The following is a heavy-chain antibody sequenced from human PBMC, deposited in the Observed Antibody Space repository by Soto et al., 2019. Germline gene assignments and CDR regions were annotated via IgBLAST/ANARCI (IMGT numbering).Heavy chain of an antibody. Sequence: GESLKISCKGSGYRFTKYWIGWVRQMPGKGLEWMAIIYPDESDTRYSPSFQGQVTISADKSISTAYLQWSSLKASDTAMYYCARFRVPAANLDWFDPWXQGTLVTVSS. CDR3: ARFRVPAANLDWFDP. D-gene: IGHD2-2*01. V-gene: IGHV5-51*01. CDR1: GYRFTKYW. J-gene: IGHJ5*02. CDR2: IYPDESDT.